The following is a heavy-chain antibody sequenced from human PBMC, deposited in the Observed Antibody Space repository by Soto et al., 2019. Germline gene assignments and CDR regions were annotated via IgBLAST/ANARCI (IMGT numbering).Heavy chain of an antibody. CDR2: ISAYNGNT. D-gene: IGHD3-22*01. V-gene: IGHV1-18*04. Sequence: SVKVSLKASGYTFTSYGISWVRQAPGQGLEWMGWISAYNGNTNYAQKLQGRVTMTTDTSTSTAYMELRSLRSDDTAVYYCARDPHYYDSSDDFDYWGQGTLVTVSS. J-gene: IGHJ4*02. CDR1: GYTFTSYG. CDR3: ARDPHYYDSSDDFDY.